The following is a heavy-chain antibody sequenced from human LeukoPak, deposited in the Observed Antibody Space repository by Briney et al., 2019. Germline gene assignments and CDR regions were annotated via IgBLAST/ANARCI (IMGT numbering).Heavy chain of an antibody. D-gene: IGHD3-22*01. J-gene: IGHJ4*02. Sequence: GGSLRLSCAASGFTFSSYWMSWVRQAPGKGLEWVANIKQDGSEKYYVDSVKGRFTISRDNSKNTLYLQMNSLRAEDTAVYYCARRAGDYSHPYDYWGQETLVTVSS. CDR3: ARRAGDYSHPYDY. CDR1: GFTFSSYW. V-gene: IGHV3-7*03. CDR2: IKQDGSEK.